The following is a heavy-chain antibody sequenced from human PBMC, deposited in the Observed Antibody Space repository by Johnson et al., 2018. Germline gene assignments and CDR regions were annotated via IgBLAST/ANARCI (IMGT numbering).Heavy chain of an antibody. CDR2: LYSGGET. J-gene: IGHJ6*03. CDR1: GFTVSSAY. CDR3: ARGAKSHDYFYYIDV. D-gene: IGHD4/OR15-4a*01. V-gene: IGHV3-53*01. Sequence: VQLVEAGGGLIQPGGSLRLSCAASGFTVSSAYINWVRQAPGKGLEWVSVLYSGGETYFTDSVQGLFPISRDNSKNTLYLQMNSLRAEDTAGYYCARGAKSHDYFYYIDVWGKGTTVTVS.